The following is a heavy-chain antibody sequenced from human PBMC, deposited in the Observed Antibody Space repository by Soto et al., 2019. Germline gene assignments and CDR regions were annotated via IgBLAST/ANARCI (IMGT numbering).Heavy chain of an antibody. D-gene: IGHD6-13*01. Sequence: SETLSLTCTVSGGSISSGRYYWSWIRQHPGKGLEWIGYIYYSGSTYYNPSLKSRVTISVDTSKNQFSLKLSSVTAADTAVYYCARPKQLINWFDPWGQGTLVTDSP. CDR1: GGSISSGRYY. J-gene: IGHJ5*02. CDR2: IYYSGST. CDR3: ARPKQLINWFDP. V-gene: IGHV4-31*03.